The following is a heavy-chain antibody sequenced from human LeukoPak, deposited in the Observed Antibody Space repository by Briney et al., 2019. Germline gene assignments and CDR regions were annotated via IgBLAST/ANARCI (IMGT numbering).Heavy chain of an antibody. Sequence: GGSPRLSCTASKFTFSRFWMSWVRQAPGKGLEWVANINQDGSEKNYVDSVKGRFTISRDNAKNSLYLQMNTLRAEDTAVYYCARGEGLGTTNGGYYFAYWGQGSLVIVSS. CDR2: INQDGSEK. CDR1: KFTFSRFW. CDR3: ARGEGLGTTNGGYYFAY. D-gene: IGHD1-26*01. J-gene: IGHJ4*02. V-gene: IGHV3-7*01.